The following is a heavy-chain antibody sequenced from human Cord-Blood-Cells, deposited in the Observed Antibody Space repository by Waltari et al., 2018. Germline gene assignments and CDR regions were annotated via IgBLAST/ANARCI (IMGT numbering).Heavy chain of an antibody. D-gene: IGHD7-27*01. CDR3: AGDLGWGSAFDI. CDR1: GSTFSSYG. V-gene: IGHV3-33*01. J-gene: IGHJ3*02. CDR2: IWYDGSNK. Sequence: QVQLVESGGGVVQPGTALRPPCPAPGSTFSSYGMPWLRQASGKGLEWVAVIWYDGSNKYYADSVKCRFTISRDNSKNTLYLQMNSLRAEDTAVYYCAGDLGWGSAFDIWGQGTMVTVSS.